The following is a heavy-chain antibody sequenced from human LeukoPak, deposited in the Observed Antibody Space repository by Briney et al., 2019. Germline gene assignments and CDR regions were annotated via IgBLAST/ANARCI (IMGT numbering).Heavy chain of an antibody. Sequence: SETLSLTCTVSGGSISSSSYYWGWIRQPPGKGLEWIGSIYYSGSTYYNPSLKGRVTISVDMSKNQFSLKLSSVTAADTAVYYCARDKYGSGSDYWGQGTLVTVSS. D-gene: IGHD3-10*01. J-gene: IGHJ4*02. CDR3: ARDKYGSGSDY. CDR1: GGSISSSSYY. V-gene: IGHV4-39*07. CDR2: IYYSGST.